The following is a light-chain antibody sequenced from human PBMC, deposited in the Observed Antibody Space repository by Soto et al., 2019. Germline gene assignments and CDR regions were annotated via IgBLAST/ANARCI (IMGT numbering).Light chain of an antibody. CDR3: QTWGTGIHYV. CDR1: SGHSSYA. V-gene: IGLV4-69*01. CDR2: LSSDGSH. Sequence: QLVLTQSPSASASLGASVKLTCTLSSGHSSYAIAWHQQQPEKGPRYLMKLSSDGSHSKGDGIPDRFSGSSSGAERYLTISSLQSEDEADYYCQTWGTGIHYVFGTGTSSPS. J-gene: IGLJ1*01.